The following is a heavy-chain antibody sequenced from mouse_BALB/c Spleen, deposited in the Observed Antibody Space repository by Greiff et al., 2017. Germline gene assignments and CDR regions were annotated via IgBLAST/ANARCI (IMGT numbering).Heavy chain of an antibody. CDR1: GFSLTSYG. CDR2: IWAGGST. J-gene: IGHJ3*01. Sequence: QVQLKESGPGLVAPSQSLSITCTVSGFSLTSYGVHWVRQPPGKGLEWLGVIWAGGSTNYNSALMSRLSISKDNSKSQVFLKMNSLQTDDTAMYYCARGSYDYDVEAYWGQGTLVTVSA. V-gene: IGHV2-9*02. D-gene: IGHD2-4*01. CDR3: ARGSYDYDVEAY.